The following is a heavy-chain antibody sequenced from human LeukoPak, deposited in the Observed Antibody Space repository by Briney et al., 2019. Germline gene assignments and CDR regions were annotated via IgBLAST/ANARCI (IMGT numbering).Heavy chain of an antibody. J-gene: IGHJ4*02. CDR3: AGLFCGGGSCYRGVDY. V-gene: IGHV4-59*08. Sequence: SETLSLTCTVSGGSISSYYWSWIRQPPGKGLEWIGYIYYSGSTNYNPSLKSRVTISVDTSKNQFSLKLSSVTAADTAVYYCAGLFCGGGSCYRGVDYGGKGPLATVSS. D-gene: IGHD2-15*01. CDR2: IYYSGST. CDR1: GGSISSYY.